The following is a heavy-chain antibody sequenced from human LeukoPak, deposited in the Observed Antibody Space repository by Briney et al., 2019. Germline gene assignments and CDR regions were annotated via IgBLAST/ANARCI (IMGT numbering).Heavy chain of an antibody. CDR1: GTSMSNSY. J-gene: IGHJ4*02. Sequence: PSETLSLTCSVSGTSMSNSYWSWIRQPAGKGLEWIGHIQDRGSTIYNPSLGSRVTMSLDTPKNQFSLKLNSVTAADMAVYYCTRGQWLDVWDFWGQGTLVTVSS. CDR2: IQDRGST. CDR3: TRGQWLDVWDF. V-gene: IGHV4-4*07. D-gene: IGHD6-19*01.